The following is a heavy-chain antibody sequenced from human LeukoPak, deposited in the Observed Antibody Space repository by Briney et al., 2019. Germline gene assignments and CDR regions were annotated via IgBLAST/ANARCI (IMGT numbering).Heavy chain of an antibody. D-gene: IGHD1-26*01. CDR2: ISAYNGNT. CDR1: GYSFNSYG. J-gene: IGHJ4*02. CDR3: ARVYGGSSAGRSFDS. V-gene: IGHV1-18*01. Sequence: ASVKVSCKSSGYSFNSYGISWVRQAPGQGLEWMGWISAYNGNTNYAQKVQGRVTMPTDTSTSTAYMDLRSLISDDTAVYYCARVYGGSSAGRSFDSWGQGTLVTVSS.